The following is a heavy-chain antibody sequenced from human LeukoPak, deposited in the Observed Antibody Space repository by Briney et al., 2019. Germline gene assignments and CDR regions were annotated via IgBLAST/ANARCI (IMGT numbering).Heavy chain of an antibody. Sequence: ASVKVSCKASGYTFTGYYMHWVRQAPGQGLEWMGWLNPNSGGTNYAQKFQGRVTMTRDTSISTAYMELSRLRSDDTAMYYCARDTIGMIVVAFDYWGQGTLVTVSS. CDR2: LNPNSGGT. D-gene: IGHD3-22*01. CDR1: GYTFTGYY. CDR3: ARDTIGMIVVAFDY. V-gene: IGHV1-2*02. J-gene: IGHJ4*02.